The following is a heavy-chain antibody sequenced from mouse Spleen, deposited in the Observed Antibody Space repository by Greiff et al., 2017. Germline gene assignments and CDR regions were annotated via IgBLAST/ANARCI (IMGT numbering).Heavy chain of an antibody. CDR2: IDPYNGCT. J-gene: IGHJ2*01. V-gene: IGHV1S135*01. D-gene: IGHD1-1*01. CDR1: GYAFTSYY. CDR3: TRWYYDGSPPFDY. Sequence: VQLQESGPELVKPAASVKVSCTASGYAFTSYYMYWVKQIPGKSLEWIGYIDPYNGCTSYNQKFNGKSTFTVNTSSSKSYLELRSLTSEDSAVYYCTRWYYDGSPPFDYWGQGTTRTGPS.